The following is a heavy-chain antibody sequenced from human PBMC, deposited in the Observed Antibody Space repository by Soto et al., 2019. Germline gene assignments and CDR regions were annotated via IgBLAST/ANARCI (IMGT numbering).Heavy chain of an antibody. CDR2: IFPSDSVT. V-gene: IGHV5-51*03. CDR3: VRGMDRNSAGF. Sequence: EVQLVQSGAEVKKPGESLKISCKASGYTFTNYWIGWVRQVPREGLEWMGFIFPSDSVTRYSPSFQGQVTISVDKSVDTTYLQWGSLKASDTAMYYCVRGMDRNSAGFWGLGTMVTVSS. D-gene: IGHD2-2*03. CDR1: GYTFTNYW. J-gene: IGHJ4*02.